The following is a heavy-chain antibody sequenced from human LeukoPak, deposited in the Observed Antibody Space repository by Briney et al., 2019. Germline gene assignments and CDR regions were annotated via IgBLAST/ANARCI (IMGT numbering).Heavy chain of an antibody. CDR2: ISGSGGST. CDR1: GFTFSSYA. CDR3: ATFGTYYYDGRD. J-gene: IGHJ4*02. D-gene: IGHD3-22*01. V-gene: IGHV3-23*01. Sequence: GGSLRLSCAASGFTFSSYAMSWVRQAPGKGLEWVSAISGSGGSTYYADSVKGRFTISRDNSKNTLYLQMNSLRAEDTAVYYCATFGTYYYDGRDWGQGTLVTVSS.